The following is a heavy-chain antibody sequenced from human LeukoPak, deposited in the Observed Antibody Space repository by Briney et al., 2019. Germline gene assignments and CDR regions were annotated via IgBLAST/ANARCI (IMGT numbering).Heavy chain of an antibody. V-gene: IGHV1-2*02. CDR2: INPNSGDT. J-gene: IGHJ5*02. CDR3: AILKYSGSPRP. D-gene: IGHD1-26*01. Sequence: VASVKVSCKASGYTFTDYYMHWVRQAPGQGLEWMGWINPNSGDTNYAQKFQGRVTMTRDTSISTAYMELSRLRFDDTAIYYCAILKYSGSPRPWGQGTLVTVSS. CDR1: GYTFTDYY.